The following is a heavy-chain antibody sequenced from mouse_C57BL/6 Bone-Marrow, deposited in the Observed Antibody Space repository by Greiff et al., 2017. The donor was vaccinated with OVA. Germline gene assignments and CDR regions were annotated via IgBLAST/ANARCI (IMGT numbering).Heavy chain of an antibody. J-gene: IGHJ3*01. D-gene: IGHD1-1*01. Sequence: EVQLQQSGPELVKPGASVKISCKASGYTFTDYYMNWVKQSHVKSLEWIGDINPNNGGTSYNQKFKGKATLTVDKSASTAYMELRSLTSEDSAVYYCARGGSSLFAYWGQGTRVTVSA. CDR3: ARGGSSLFAY. CDR1: GYTFTDYY. V-gene: IGHV1-26*01. CDR2: INPNNGGT.